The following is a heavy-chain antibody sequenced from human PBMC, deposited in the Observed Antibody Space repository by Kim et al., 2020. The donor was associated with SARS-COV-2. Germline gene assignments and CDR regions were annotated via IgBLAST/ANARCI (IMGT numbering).Heavy chain of an antibody. Sequence: GESLKISCKGSGYSFTSYWISRVRQMPGKGLEWMGRIDPSDYYTNYSPSFQGHVTISADKSISTAYMQWSSLKASDTAMYYCARVDSYAFDIWGQGTMITVSS. CDR3: ARVDSYAFDI. J-gene: IGHJ3*02. V-gene: IGHV5-10-1*01. CDR1: GYSFTSYW. CDR2: IDPSDYYT. D-gene: IGHD5-12*01.